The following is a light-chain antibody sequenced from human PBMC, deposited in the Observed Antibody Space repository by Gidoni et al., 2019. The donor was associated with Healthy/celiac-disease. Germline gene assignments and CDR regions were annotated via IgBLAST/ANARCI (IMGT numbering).Light chain of an antibody. CDR2: GAS. J-gene: IGKJ1*01. V-gene: IGKV3-15*01. CDR1: PIVSSN. Sequence: EIVTTQSPATLSVSPGERATLSCRASPIVSSNFAWYQQKPGEPPRLLIYGASSRATGIPARCSGSRSGTEFTLTISSLQSEDFAVYYCQQYNNWPPWTFGQGTKVEIK. CDR3: QQYNNWPPWT.